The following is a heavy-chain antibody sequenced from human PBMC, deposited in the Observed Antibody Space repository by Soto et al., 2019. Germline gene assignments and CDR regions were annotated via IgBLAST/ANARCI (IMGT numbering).Heavy chain of an antibody. Sequence: SETLSLTCTVSGGSISSYYWSWIRQPAGKGLEWIGRIYISGSTNYNPSLKSRVTMSVDTSKNQFSLKLSSVTAADTAVYYCAGDGWSSGYSYYYYYGMDVWGQGTTVTVSS. CDR3: AGDGWSSGYSYYYYYGMDV. D-gene: IGHD5-18*01. J-gene: IGHJ6*02. CDR2: IYISGST. V-gene: IGHV4-4*07. CDR1: GGSISSYY.